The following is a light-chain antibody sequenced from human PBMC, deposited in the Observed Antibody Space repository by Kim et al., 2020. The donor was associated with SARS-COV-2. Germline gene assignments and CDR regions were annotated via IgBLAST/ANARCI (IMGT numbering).Light chain of an antibody. CDR2: DAS. J-gene: IGKJ1*01. CDR1: QSISSW. Sequence: DIQMTQSPSTLSASVGDRVTITCRASQSISSWLAWYQQKPGKVPKLLIYDASSLQSGVPSRFNGSGSGTEFTLTVSSLQPDDFATYYCQHYSTTSPFATFGLGTKVDIK. V-gene: IGKV1-5*01. CDR3: QHYSTTSPFAT.